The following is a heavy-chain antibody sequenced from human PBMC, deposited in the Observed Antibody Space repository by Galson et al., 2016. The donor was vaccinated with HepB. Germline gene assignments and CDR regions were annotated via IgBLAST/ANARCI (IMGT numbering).Heavy chain of an antibody. CDR2: ITRRGNSK. Sequence: SLRLSCAASGFSFGSYCMTWVRQALGKGLECVSVITRRGNSKYYADSVRGWFTISRDNSKNPLYLQMNSLRAEDTALFYCVQGSTVPAVWGKGTPVTVST. D-gene: IGHD4-17*01. CDR3: VQGSTVPAV. CDR1: GFSFGSYC. V-gene: IGHV3-23*01. J-gene: IGHJ6*04.